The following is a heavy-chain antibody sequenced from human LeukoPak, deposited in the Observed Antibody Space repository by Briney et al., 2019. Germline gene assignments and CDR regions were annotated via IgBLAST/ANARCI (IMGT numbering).Heavy chain of an antibody. CDR2: INTNTGNP. J-gene: IGHJ4*02. Sequence: ASVKVSCKASGYTFTSYDINWVRQAPGQGLEWVGWINTNTGNPTYAQGFTGRFVFSLDTSVSTAYLQISSLKAEDTAVYYCARTYCSSTSCSVDYWGQGTLVTVSS. CDR3: ARTYCSSTSCSVDY. D-gene: IGHD2-2*01. CDR1: GYTFTSYD. V-gene: IGHV7-4-1*02.